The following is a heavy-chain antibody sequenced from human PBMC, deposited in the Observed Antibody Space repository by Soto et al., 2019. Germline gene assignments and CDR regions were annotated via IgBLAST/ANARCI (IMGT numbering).Heavy chain of an antibody. CDR3: ARDPFDSYGYGKVYYYYYGMDV. J-gene: IGHJ6*02. CDR2: IYYSGST. CDR1: GVSISSGGYY. V-gene: IGHV4-31*03. Sequence: SETLSLTCTVSGVSISSGGYYWSWIRQHPGKGLEWIGYIYYSGSTSYNPPLKSRVTISVDTSKNQFSLKLSSVTAADTAVYYCARDPFDSYGYGKVYYYYYGMDVWGQGTTVTAP. D-gene: IGHD5-18*01.